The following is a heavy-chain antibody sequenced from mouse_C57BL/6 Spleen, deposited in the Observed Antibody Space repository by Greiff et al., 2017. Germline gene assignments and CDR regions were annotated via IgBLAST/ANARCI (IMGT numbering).Heavy chain of an antibody. J-gene: IGHJ2*01. CDR3: ARSADYYGSSPYFDY. CDR1: GYTFTSYW. V-gene: IGHV1-55*01. Sequence: QVQLQQPGAELVKPGASVKMSCKASGYTFTSYWITWVKQRPGQGLEWIGDIYPGSGSTNYNEKFKSKATLTVDTSSSTAYMQLSSLTSEDSAVYYGARSADYYGSSPYFDYWGQGTTLTVSS. CDR2: IYPGSGST. D-gene: IGHD1-1*01.